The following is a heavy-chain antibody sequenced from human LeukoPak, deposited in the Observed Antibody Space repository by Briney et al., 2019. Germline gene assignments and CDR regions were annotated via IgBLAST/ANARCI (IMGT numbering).Heavy chain of an antibody. CDR3: ARGTYYDILLASLGALDGMDI. Sequence: PSQTLSLTCTVSGGSISSGGYYWSWIRQHPGKGLEWIGYIYYSGSTYYNPSLKSRVTISVDTSKNQFSLKRSSVTAADTAVYYCARGTYYDILLASLGALDGMDIWGQGTTVTVSS. J-gene: IGHJ6*02. V-gene: IGHV4-31*03. CDR1: GGSISSGGYY. CDR2: IYYSGST. D-gene: IGHD3-9*01.